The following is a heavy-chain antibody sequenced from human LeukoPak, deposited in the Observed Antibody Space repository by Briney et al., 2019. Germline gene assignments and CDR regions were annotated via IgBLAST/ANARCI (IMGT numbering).Heavy chain of an antibody. CDR2: INHSGTT. Sequence: SETLSLTCAVYGGSFSGYYWSWLRQPPGKGLEWIGEINHSGTTNYNPSVKSRVTISLDTSKNQFSLKLSSVTAADTAVYYCARALPLRFLEWSKGGWRWFDPWGQGTLVTVSS. J-gene: IGHJ5*02. CDR1: GGSFSGYY. V-gene: IGHV4-34*01. D-gene: IGHD3-3*01. CDR3: ARALPLRFLEWSKGGWRWFDP.